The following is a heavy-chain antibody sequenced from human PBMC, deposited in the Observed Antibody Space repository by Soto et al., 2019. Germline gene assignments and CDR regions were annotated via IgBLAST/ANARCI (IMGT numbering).Heavy chain of an antibody. CDR3: AADPGYCYNSSGYYSPLH. V-gene: IGHV1-58*01. CDR1: GFTFSSSA. J-gene: IGHJ4*02. CDR2: IVVGSSNR. Sequence: QMQLVQSGPEVKKPGTSVKVSCKASGFTFSSSAVQWVRQARGQRLAWIGWIVVGSSNRNNAQEFQERVTITRDMSTSATYRELRGLRAEDTAVYYCAADPGYCYNSSGYYSPLHRGQGTLVTVSS. D-gene: IGHD3-22*01.